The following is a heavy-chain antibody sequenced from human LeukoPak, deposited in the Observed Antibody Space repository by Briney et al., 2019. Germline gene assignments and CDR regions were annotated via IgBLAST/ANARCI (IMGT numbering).Heavy chain of an antibody. CDR1: GGSISNGGYF. CDR2: ISSSGSA. D-gene: IGHD1-20*01. Sequence: SETLSLTCTVSGGSISNGGYFWNWIRQYPGKGLESIGYISSSGSAYDNPSLKGRVTISVDTSKNQFSLKLIYMTAADTALYFFARADNWYAFYYRGPGTLVPVSS. CDR3: ARADNWYAFYY. J-gene: IGHJ4*02. V-gene: IGHV4-31*03.